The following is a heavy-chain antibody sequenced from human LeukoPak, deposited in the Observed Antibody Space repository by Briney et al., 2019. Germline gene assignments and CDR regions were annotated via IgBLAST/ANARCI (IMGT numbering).Heavy chain of an antibody. CDR3: ARALATDHSGRWFDP. D-gene: IGHD5-12*01. CDR1: GFIFSHYW. V-gene: IGHV3-7*01. CDR2: IKLFGDEQ. Sequence: GGSLRLSCAGSGFIFSHYWMSWLRQAPGKEPEWVANIKLFGDEQYYGDSVKGRFIISRDNAKNSLYLQMHCLRADDTAVYYCARALATDHSGRWFDPWGQGTLVTVSS. J-gene: IGHJ5*02.